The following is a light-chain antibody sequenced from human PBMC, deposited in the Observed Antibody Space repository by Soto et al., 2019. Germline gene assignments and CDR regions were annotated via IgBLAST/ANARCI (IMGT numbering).Light chain of an antibody. CDR1: QGISAW. J-gene: IGKJ1*01. V-gene: IGKV1-5*01. CDR3: QQYNSYPWT. CDR2: DAS. Sequence: DIQMTQSPSTLSASVGDRVTITCRASQGISAWLAWYQQKPGKAPKLLIYDASSLESGAPSRLSGSGSGTEFTLTISSLQPDDFATYYCQQYNSYPWTFGQGTKVDIK.